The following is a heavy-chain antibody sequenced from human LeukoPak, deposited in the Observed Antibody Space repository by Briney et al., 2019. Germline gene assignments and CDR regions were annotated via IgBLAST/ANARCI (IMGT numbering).Heavy chain of an antibody. J-gene: IGHJ4*02. CDR1: GFTVSSNY. V-gene: IGHV3-53*01. Sequence: AGGSLRLSCAASGFTVSSNYMSWVRQAPGKRLEWVSVIYSGGSTYYADSVKGRFTISRDNSKNTLYLQMNSLRAEDTAVYYCARVAEGPDFDYWGQGTLVTVSS. CDR2: IYSGGST. CDR3: ARVAEGPDFDY. D-gene: IGHD6-19*01.